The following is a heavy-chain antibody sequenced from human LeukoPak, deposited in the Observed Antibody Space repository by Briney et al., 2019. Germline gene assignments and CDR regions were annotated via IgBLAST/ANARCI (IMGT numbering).Heavy chain of an antibody. CDR1: GFTFDAYA. V-gene: IGHV3-43*02. CDR3: ATWAFYHSLDV. D-gene: IGHD1-26*01. CDR2: INKDGSAT. Sequence: PGGSLRLSCEASGFTFDAYAMHWVRQAPGKGLEWVSLINKDGSATYYADSVKGRFTISRDNSKNSLYLQMNSLRSEDTALYYCATWAFYHSLDVSGQGTTVTVSS. J-gene: IGHJ6*02.